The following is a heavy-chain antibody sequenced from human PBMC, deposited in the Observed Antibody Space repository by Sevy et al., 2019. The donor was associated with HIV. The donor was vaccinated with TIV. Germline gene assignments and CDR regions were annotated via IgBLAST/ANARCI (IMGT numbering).Heavy chain of an antibody. CDR3: TGSPVLWFGELFR. V-gene: IGHV3-15*01. D-gene: IGHD3-10*01. CDR2: IKSKTDGGTT. J-gene: IGHJ4*02. CDR1: GFTFSNAW. Sequence: GGSLRLSCAASGFTFSNAWMSWVRQAPGKGLEWVGRIKSKTDGGTTDYAEPVKGRFTISKDDSKNTLYLQMNSLKTEDTAVYYCTGSPVLWFGELFRWGQGTLVTVSS.